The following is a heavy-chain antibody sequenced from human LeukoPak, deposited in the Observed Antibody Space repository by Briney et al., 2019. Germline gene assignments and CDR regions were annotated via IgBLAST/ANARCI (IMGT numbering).Heavy chain of an antibody. V-gene: IGHV3-64D*06. CDR1: GFTFSSYA. J-gene: IGHJ1*01. CDR2: ISSSGGST. D-gene: IGHD2-2*02. Sequence: GGSLRLSCSASGFTFSSYAMHWVRQAPGKGLEYVSAISSSGGSTYYADSVKGRFTISRDNSKNTLYLQMSSLRAEDTAVYYCVRDYCSSTSCYMGYFQHWGQGTLVTVSS. CDR3: VRDYCSSTSCYMGYFQH.